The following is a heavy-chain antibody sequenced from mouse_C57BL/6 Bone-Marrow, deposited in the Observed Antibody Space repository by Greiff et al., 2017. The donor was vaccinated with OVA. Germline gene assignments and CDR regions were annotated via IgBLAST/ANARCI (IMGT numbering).Heavy chain of an antibody. V-gene: IGHV3-6*01. CDR3: AREFYYGNWYFDV. CDR2: ISYDGSN. J-gene: IGHJ1*03. Sequence: ESGPGLVKPSQSLSLTCSVTGYSITSGYYWNWIRQFPGNKLEWMGYISYDGSNNYNPSLKNRISITRDTSKNQFFLKLNSVTTEDTATYYCAREFYYGNWYFDVWGTGTTVTVSS. D-gene: IGHD2-1*01. CDR1: GYSITSGYY.